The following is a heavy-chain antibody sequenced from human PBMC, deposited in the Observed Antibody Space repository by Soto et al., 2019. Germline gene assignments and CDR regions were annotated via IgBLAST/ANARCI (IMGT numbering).Heavy chain of an antibody. CDR1: GGSFSGYY. CDR2: INHSGST. CDR3: AGGEYSRRYGY. V-gene: IGHV4-34*01. D-gene: IGHD6-13*01. J-gene: IGHJ4*02. Sequence: SETLSLTCAVYGGSFSGYYWSWIRQPPGKGLEWIGEINHSGSTNYNPSLKSRVTISVDTSKNQFSLKLSSVTAADTAVYYCAGGEYSRRYGYWGQGTLVTVSS.